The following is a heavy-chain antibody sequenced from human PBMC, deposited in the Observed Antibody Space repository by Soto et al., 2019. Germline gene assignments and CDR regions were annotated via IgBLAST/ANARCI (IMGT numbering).Heavy chain of an antibody. CDR1: GGSISSGGYS. CDR2: IYHSGGT. CDR3: ARSEYDFWSGTANYYGMDV. V-gene: IGHV4-30-2*01. Sequence: SETLSLTCAVSGGSISSGGYSWSWIRQPPGKGLEWIGYIYHSGGTYYNPSLKSRVTISVDRSKNQFSLKLSSVTAADTAVYYCARSEYDFWSGTANYYGMDVWGQGTTVTVSS. J-gene: IGHJ6*02. D-gene: IGHD3-3*01.